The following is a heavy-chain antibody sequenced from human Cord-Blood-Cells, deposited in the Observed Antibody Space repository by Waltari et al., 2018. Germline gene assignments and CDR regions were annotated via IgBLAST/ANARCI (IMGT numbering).Heavy chain of an antibody. V-gene: IGHV1-24*01. Sequence: QVQLVQSGAEVKKPGASAKVSCRVSGYTLTDLAIHWLRQAPGKGLEWMGGFDPEDGETIYAQKFQGRVTMTEDTSTDTAYMELSSLRSEDTAVYYCATAFGRAAGTDYWGQGTLVTVSS. CDR1: GYTLTDLA. J-gene: IGHJ4*02. CDR2: FDPEDGET. CDR3: ATAFGRAAGTDY. D-gene: IGHD6-13*01.